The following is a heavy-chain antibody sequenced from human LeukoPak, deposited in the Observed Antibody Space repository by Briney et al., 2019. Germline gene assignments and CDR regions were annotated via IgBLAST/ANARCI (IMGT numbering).Heavy chain of an antibody. CDR1: GFTFSRYG. CDR3: AKDSKNYAIDY. J-gene: IGHJ4*02. CDR2: ISDDGRKK. D-gene: IGHD3-16*01. V-gene: IGHV3-30*18. Sequence: GGSLRLSCGASGFTFSRYGVHWVRQAPGKGLEWVAVISDDGRKKYYADSVKGRFTISRDNSKNTLYLQMNSLRAEDTAVYYCAKDSKNYAIDYWGQGTLVTVSS.